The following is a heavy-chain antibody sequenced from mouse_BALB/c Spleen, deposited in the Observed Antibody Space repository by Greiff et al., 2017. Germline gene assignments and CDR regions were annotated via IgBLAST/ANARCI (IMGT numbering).Heavy chain of an antibody. CDR1: GYSITSDYA. Sequence: EVKLMESGPGLVKPSQSLSLTCTVTGYSITSDYAWNWIRQFPGNKLEWMGYISYSGSTSYNPSLKSRISITRDTSKNQFFLQLNSVTTEDTATYYCARLGYGYDWLAYWGQGTLVTVSA. J-gene: IGHJ3*01. D-gene: IGHD2-2*01. V-gene: IGHV3-2*02. CDR2: ISYSGST. CDR3: ARLGYGYDWLAY.